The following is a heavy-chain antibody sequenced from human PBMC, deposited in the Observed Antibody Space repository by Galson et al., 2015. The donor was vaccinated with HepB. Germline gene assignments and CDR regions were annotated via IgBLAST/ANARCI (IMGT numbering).Heavy chain of an antibody. CDR2: TYYRSKWYN. V-gene: IGHV6-1*01. CDR1: GDSVSSNSVA. J-gene: IGHJ4*02. CDR3: AVGATYFDY. D-gene: IGHD1-26*01. Sequence: CAISGDSVSSNSVAWNWIRQSPSRGLEWLGRTYYRSKWYNDYAVSVKSRITINPDTSKNQFSLQLSSVTPEDTAVYYCAVGATYFDYWGQGILLTVSS.